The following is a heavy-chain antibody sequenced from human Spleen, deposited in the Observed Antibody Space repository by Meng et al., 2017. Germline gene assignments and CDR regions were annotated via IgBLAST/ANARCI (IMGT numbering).Heavy chain of an antibody. Sequence: QVHLLQSGPEVKKPGASVRVCCKSSGYTFGSYGICWVRQAPGPGLEWMGWFVNYVDTYPAPKFQGRVTMTPDTHTNTAFMELRSLTSDDTAVYYCASGTPGRSYCDYWGQGTLVTVSS. CDR3: ASGTPGRSYCDY. V-gene: IGHV1-18*01. D-gene: IGHD2-15*01. CDR1: GYTFGSYG. CDR2: FVNYVDT. J-gene: IGHJ4*02.